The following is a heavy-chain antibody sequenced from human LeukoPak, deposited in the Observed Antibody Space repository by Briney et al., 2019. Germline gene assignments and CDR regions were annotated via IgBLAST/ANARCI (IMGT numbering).Heavy chain of an antibody. CDR2: IYYNGST. CDR1: GDSISSDYY. J-gene: IGHJ4*02. D-gene: IGHD4-17*01. CDR3: ARGGNRLRLDY. Sequence: PSETLSLTCTVSGDSISSDYYWSWIRQPPGKGLEWIGYIYYNGSTSYYNPSLKSRVTISIDTSKNQFSLNLSSVTAADTAVYYCARGGNRLRLDYWGQGTLVTVSS. V-gene: IGHV4-30-4*01.